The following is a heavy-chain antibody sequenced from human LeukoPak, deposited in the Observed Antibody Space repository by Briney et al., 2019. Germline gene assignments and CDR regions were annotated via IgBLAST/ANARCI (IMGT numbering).Heavy chain of an antibody. D-gene: IGHD4-11*01. J-gene: IGHJ4*02. CDR1: GFTFSSYG. V-gene: IGHV3-23*01. Sequence: PGGPLRLSCAASGFTFSSYGMSWVRQAPGKGLEWVSAISGSGGSTYYADSVKGRFTISRDNAKNSLYLQMNSLRAEDTAVYYCARAHPGDYSDFQFDYWGQGTLVTVSS. CDR3: ARAHPGDYSDFQFDY. CDR2: ISGSGGST.